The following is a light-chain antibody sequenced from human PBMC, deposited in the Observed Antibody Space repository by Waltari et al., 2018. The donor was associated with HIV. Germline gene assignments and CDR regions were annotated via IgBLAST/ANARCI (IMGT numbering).Light chain of an antibody. CDR2: EVS. Sequence: QSALTQPASVSGFPGQSITISCTGSSSDVGSYNYVSLYQQHPGQAPQLLIYEVSKLPSGVSNRFSGSKSGNTASLTISVLQAEDEADYYCCSYAGSNTYLFGTGTEVTVL. J-gene: IGLJ1*01. CDR1: SSDVGSYNY. V-gene: IGLV2-23*02. CDR3: CSYAGSNTYL.